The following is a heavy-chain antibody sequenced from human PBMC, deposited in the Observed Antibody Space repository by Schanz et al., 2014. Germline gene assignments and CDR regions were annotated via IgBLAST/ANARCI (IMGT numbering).Heavy chain of an antibody. CDR2: IYHNGDT. Sequence: QVLLQESGPGVVKPSGTLSLTCAVSGGSIISSTWWGWVRQPPGKGLEWIGEIYHNGDTSFNPSHKGRATMTVTKSKKEFSLRLTSLTAADTALYYCVRGVGAWEQRIFDYWGKGTLVTVSS. D-gene: IGHD1-26*01. CDR3: VRGVGAWEQRIFDY. J-gene: IGHJ4*02. V-gene: IGHV4-4*02. CDR1: GGSIISSTW.